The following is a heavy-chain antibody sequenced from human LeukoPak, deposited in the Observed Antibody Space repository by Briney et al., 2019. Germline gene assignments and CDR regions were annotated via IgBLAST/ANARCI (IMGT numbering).Heavy chain of an antibody. CDR2: IYYSGST. V-gene: IGHV4-39*07. D-gene: IGHD3-22*01. CDR1: GGSINNSSYY. J-gene: IGHJ4*02. Sequence: SETLSLTCTVSGGSINNSSYYWGWIRQPPGKGLEWIGSIYYSGSTYYNPSLKSRVTISVDTSKNQFSLKLSSVTAADTAVYYCARSYYYDSSGSTFDYWGQGTLVTVSS. CDR3: ARSYYYDSSGSTFDY.